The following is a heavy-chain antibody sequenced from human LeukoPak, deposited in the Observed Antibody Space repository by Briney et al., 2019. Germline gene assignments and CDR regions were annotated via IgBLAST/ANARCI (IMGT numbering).Heavy chain of an antibody. Sequence: ASVKVSCKASGYTFTSYGVSWVRQAPGQGVEWMGWLSAYNGNTNYAQKLQGRVTMTTDTSTSTAYMELRSLRSDDTAVYYCARDKAVGSYYYGMDVWGQGTTVTVSS. CDR1: GYTFTSYG. J-gene: IGHJ6*02. CDR3: ARDKAVGSYYYGMDV. CDR2: LSAYNGNT. V-gene: IGHV1-18*01. D-gene: IGHD3-16*01.